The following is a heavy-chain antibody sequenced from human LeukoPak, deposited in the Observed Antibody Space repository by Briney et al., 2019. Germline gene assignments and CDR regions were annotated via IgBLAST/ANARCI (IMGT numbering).Heavy chain of an antibody. CDR2: ISSSSSYI. Sequence: PGGALRLSCAASGFTFSSYSMNWVRQAPGKGLEWVSSISSSSSYIYYADSVKGRFTISRDNAKNSLYLQMNSLRAEDTAVYYCAREGIAAAGTGGDYWGQGTLVTVSS. CDR1: GFTFSSYS. V-gene: IGHV3-21*01. CDR3: AREGIAAAGTGGDY. J-gene: IGHJ4*02. D-gene: IGHD6-13*01.